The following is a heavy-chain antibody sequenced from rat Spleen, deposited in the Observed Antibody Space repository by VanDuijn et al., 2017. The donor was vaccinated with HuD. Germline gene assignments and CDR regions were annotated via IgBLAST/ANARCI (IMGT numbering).Heavy chain of an antibody. D-gene: IGHD4-2*01. V-gene: IGHV2-6*01. Sequence: QVQLKESGPGLVQPSQTLSLTCTVSGFSLTSYTVSWVRQPPGKGLEWIAAISSGGSTYYNSALKSRLSISRDTSKSQVFLKMNSLQTEDTATYYCARVGLVAGDHWGQGVMVTVSS. J-gene: IGHJ2*01. CDR1: GFSLTSYT. CDR2: ISSGGST. CDR3: ARVGLVAGDH.